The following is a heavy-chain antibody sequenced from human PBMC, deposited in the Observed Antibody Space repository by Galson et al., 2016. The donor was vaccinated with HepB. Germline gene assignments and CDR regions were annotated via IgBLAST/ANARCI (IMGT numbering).Heavy chain of an antibody. D-gene: IGHD1-1*01. CDR1: GFTFNSYA. Sequence: SLRLSCAASGFTFNSYAMNWVRQAPGKGLEWVSSISGSGNRVYYADFVKGRFTISRDNSKGTLYLQMNGLRVEDTAKYYCAKDKKYQLPTPATFWDQGILVTVSS. J-gene: IGHJ1*01. V-gene: IGHV3-23*01. CDR2: ISGSGNRV. CDR3: AKDKKYQLPTPATF.